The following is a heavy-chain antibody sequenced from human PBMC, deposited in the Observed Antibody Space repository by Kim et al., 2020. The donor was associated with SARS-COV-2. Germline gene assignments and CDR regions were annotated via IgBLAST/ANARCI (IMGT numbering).Heavy chain of an antibody. J-gene: IGHJ4*02. D-gene: IGHD2-15*01. Sequence: GGSLRLSCAASGFTFSSYGMHWVRQAPGKGLEWVAVISYDGSNKYYADSVKGRFTISRDNSKNTLYLQMNSLRAEDTAVYYCAKARIVHYGYCSGGSCYEDYWGQGTLVTVSS. CDR2: ISYDGSNK. V-gene: IGHV3-30*18. CDR3: AKARIVHYGYCSGGSCYEDY. CDR1: GFTFSSYG.